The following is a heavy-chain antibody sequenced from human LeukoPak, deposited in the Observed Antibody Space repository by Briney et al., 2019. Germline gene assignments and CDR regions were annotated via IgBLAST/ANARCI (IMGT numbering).Heavy chain of an antibody. J-gene: IGHJ4*02. CDR3: ARDGGTAAAGELDY. V-gene: IGHV4-59*12. D-gene: IGHD6-13*01. CDR1: SGSISSYY. CDR2: IYYSGST. Sequence: SETLSLTCTVSSGSISSYYWSWIRQPPGKGLEWIGYIYYSGSTNYNPSLKSRVTISVDTSKNQFSLKLSSVTAADTAVYYCARDGGTAAAGELDYWGQGTLVTVSS.